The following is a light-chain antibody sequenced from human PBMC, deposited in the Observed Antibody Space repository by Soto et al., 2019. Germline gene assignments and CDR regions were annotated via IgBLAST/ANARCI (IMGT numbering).Light chain of an antibody. Sequence: QSALTQPRSVSGSPGQSVTISCTGTSSDVGGYDYVSWYQHHPGKAPKLMIYDVSKRPSGVPDRFSGSKSGNTASLTISGLQAEDEADYFCCSYAGSYPVFGGGTKLTVL. CDR2: DVS. CDR1: SSDVGGYDY. CDR3: CSYAGSYPV. V-gene: IGLV2-11*01. J-gene: IGLJ2*01.